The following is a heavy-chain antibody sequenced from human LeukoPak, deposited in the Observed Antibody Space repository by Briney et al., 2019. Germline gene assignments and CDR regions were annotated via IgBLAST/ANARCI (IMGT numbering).Heavy chain of an antibody. J-gene: IGHJ2*01. CDR3: ARVQGVGETPWCFDL. D-gene: IGHD1-26*01. CDR1: GNTFTGYY. CDR2: TSAYNGNT. V-gene: IGHV1-18*01. Sequence: ASVKVSCKASGNTFTGYYMHWVRQAPGQGLEWMGWTSAYNGNTNYAQKLQGRVTMTTDTSTSTAYKELRSLRSDDTAVYYCARVQGVGETPWCFDLWGRGTLVTVSS.